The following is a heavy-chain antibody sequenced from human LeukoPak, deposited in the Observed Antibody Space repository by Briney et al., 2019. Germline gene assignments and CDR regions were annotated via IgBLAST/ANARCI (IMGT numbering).Heavy chain of an antibody. V-gene: IGHV1-2*02. Sequence: GASVKVSCKASGYTFTGYYMHWVRQAPGQGLEWMGWINPNSGGTSYAQKFQGRVTMTRDTSTSTVYMELSSLRSEDTAVYYCAIVDCSGGSCYPGAFDIWGQGTMVTVSS. CDR1: GYTFTGYY. D-gene: IGHD2-15*01. J-gene: IGHJ3*02. CDR2: INPNSGGT. CDR3: AIVDCSGGSCYPGAFDI.